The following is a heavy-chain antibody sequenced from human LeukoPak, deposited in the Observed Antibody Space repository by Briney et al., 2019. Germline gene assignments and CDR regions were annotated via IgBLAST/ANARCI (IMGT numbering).Heavy chain of an antibody. D-gene: IGHD6-19*01. J-gene: IGHJ4*02. V-gene: IGHV3-30*18. CDR1: GFTFSSYG. CDR2: ISYDGSNK. Sequence: GGSLRLSCAASGFTFSSYGMHWVRQAPGKGPEWVAVISYDGSNKYYADSVKGRFTISRDNSENTLYLQMNSLRAEDTAVYYCAKAWYSSGWYYFDYWGQGTLVTVSS. CDR3: AKAWYSSGWYYFDY.